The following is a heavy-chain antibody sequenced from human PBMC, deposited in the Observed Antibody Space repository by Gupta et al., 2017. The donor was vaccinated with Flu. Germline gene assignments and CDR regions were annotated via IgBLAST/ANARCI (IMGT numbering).Heavy chain of an antibody. J-gene: IGHJ4*02. CDR1: GFTFSSYA. V-gene: IGHV3-23*01. CDR2: FSGSGGST. CDR3: ASKRGIAVTGFDY. D-gene: IGHD6-19*01. Sequence: EVQLLESGGGLVQPGGSLRLSCAASGFTFSSYAMSWVRQAPGKGREWVSAFSGSGGSTYYADSVKGRFTISRDNSKNTLYLQMNSLRAEDTAVYYCASKRGIAVTGFDYWGQGTLVTVSS.